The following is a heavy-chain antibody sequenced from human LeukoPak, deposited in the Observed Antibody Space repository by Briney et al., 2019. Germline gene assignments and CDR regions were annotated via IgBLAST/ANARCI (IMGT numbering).Heavy chain of an antibody. Sequence: PSETLSLTCAVYGGSFSGYYWSWIRQPPGKGLEWIGEINHSGSTNYNPSLKSRVTISVDTSKNQFSLELSSVTAADTAVYYCARGPAYCGGDCYFAFDIWGQGTMVTVSS. J-gene: IGHJ3*02. V-gene: IGHV4-34*01. CDR3: ARGPAYCGGDCYFAFDI. CDR2: INHSGST. D-gene: IGHD2-21*02. CDR1: GGSFSGYY.